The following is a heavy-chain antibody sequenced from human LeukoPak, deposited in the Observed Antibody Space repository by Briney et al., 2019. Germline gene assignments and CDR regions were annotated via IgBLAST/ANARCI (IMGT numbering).Heavy chain of an antibody. V-gene: IGHV3-30*02. CDR1: GFTFSSYG. CDR3: AKALGTTIAALDY. Sequence: GGSLRLSCAASGFTFSSYGMHWVRQAPGKGLEWVAFIRYDGSNKYYADSVKGRFTISRDNSKNTLYLQMNSLRAEDTAVYYCAKALGTTIAALDYWGQGTLVTVSS. J-gene: IGHJ4*02. D-gene: IGHD6-6*01. CDR2: IRYDGSNK.